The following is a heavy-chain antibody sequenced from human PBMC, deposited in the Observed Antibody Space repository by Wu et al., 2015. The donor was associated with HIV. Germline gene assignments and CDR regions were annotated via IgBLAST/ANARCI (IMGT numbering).Heavy chain of an antibody. CDR2: ISAYNGNT. CDR1: GYTFTSYY. CDR3: ASGDGNNLNY. J-gene: IGHJ4*02. Sequence: QVQLVQSGAEVKKPGASVKVSCKASGYTFTSYYMHWVRQAPGQGLEWIGWISAYNGNTNSAEKLQDRVTMTRDTFTSTAYMELRSLRSDDTAVYYCASGDGNNLNYWGQGTLVTVSS. V-gene: IGHV1-18*04. D-gene: IGHD5-24*01.